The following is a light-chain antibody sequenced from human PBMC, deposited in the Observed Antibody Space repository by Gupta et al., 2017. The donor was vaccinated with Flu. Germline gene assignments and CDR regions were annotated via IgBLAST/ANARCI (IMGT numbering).Light chain of an antibody. V-gene: IGKV1-39*01. J-gene: IGKJ3*01. CDR3: QQTSTTPPT. Sequence: DIQMTQSPSSLSASVGDRVAITCRASQSISDYLNWFQQKPGKAPKLLIYAASILQSGVPSRFSGSGSGTDFTLTISSLQPEDFATYYCQQTSTTPPTFGPGIKADIK. CDR1: QSISDY. CDR2: AAS.